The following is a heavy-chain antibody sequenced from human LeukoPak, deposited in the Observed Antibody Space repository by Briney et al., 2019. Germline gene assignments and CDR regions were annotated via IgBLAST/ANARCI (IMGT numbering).Heavy chain of an antibody. CDR2: IYYSGST. J-gene: IGHJ4*02. Sequence: PSETLSLTCTVSGGSISSSSYYWGWIRQPPGKGLEWIGSIYYSGSTYYNPSLKSRVTISVDTSKNQFSLKLSSVTAADTAVYYCITMVRGVIINYWGRGTLVTVSS. CDR3: ITMVRGVIINY. V-gene: IGHV4-39*01. CDR1: GGSISSSSYY. D-gene: IGHD3-10*01.